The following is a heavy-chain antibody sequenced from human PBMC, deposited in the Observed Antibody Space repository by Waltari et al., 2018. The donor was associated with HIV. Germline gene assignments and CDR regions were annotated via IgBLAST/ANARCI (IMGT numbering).Heavy chain of an antibody. Sequence: QVQLVQSGAEVKKPGASVKTSCKASGSTFTGYYMHWVRQAPGQGLEWMGWINPDNGGTKYAQKFQGRVTMTRDTSISTAYMELSRLRSDDTAVYYCARDICNGGSCYSYYFDYWGQGTLVTVSS. CDR2: INPDNGGT. CDR3: ARDICNGGSCYSYYFDY. D-gene: IGHD2-15*01. V-gene: IGHV1-2*02. J-gene: IGHJ4*02. CDR1: GSTFTGYY.